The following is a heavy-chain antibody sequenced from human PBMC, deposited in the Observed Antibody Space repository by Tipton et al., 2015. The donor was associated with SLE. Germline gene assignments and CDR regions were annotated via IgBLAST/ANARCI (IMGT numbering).Heavy chain of an antibody. J-gene: IGHJ4*02. V-gene: IGHV4-4*07. Sequence: TLSLTCTVSGGSISSYYWNWIRQAAGKGLEWIGRVYISGNTNYNPSVQSRVTLSVDTSKNQFSLILSSVTAADTAVYYCARLERSGHDLPEGYWGPGTLVTVSS. CDR1: GGSISSYY. CDR3: ARLERSGHDLPEGY. CDR2: VYISGNT. D-gene: IGHD5-12*01.